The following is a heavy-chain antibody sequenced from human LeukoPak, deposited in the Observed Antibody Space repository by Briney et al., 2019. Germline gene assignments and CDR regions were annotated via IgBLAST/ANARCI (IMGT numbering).Heavy chain of an antibody. CDR1: GGSVSRSPYY. J-gene: IGHJ3*02. CDR3: ARGWIQLWLSTPNDAFEI. D-gene: IGHD5-18*01. V-gene: IGHV4-61*01. Sequence: PSETLSLTCTVSGGSVSRSPYYWSWIRQPPGKGLEWIGYIYYNGSTNYNPSLKSRVTISVDTSKNQFSLKLSSVTAADTAMYYCARGWIQLWLSTPNDAFEIWGQGTMVTVSS. CDR2: IYYNGST.